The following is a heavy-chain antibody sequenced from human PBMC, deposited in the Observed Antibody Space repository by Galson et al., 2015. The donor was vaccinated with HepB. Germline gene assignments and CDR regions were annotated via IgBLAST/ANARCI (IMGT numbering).Heavy chain of an antibody. D-gene: IGHD6-13*01. J-gene: IGHJ4*02. V-gene: IGHV3-7*01. CDR2: IKQDGSEK. Sequence: SLRLSCAASGFTFSSYWMSWVRQAPGKGLEWVANIKQDGSEKYYVDSVKGRFTISRDNAKNSLYLQMNSLRAEDTAVYYCARAAAAGRFPFDYWGQGTLVTVSS. CDR1: GFTFSSYW. CDR3: ARAAAAGRFPFDY.